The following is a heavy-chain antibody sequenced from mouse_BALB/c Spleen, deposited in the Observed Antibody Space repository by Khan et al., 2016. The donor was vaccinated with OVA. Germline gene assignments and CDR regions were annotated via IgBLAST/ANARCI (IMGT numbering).Heavy chain of an antibody. Sequence: VQLKQSGPDLVKPGASVKMSCKASGYSFTNYYVNWVKQSHGKSLECIGRVNPNTGYTNYNQKFKGKAILIVDTSSSTAYMELRGLTSEDSAVYYCAGGYDFFAYWGQGTLVTVSA. V-gene: IGHV1-26*01. CDR1: GYSFTNYY. CDR2: VNPNTGYT. J-gene: IGHJ3*01. D-gene: IGHD2-14*01. CDR3: AGGYDFFAY.